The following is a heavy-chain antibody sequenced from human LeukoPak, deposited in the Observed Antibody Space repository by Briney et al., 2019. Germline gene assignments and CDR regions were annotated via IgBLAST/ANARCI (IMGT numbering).Heavy chain of an antibody. D-gene: IGHD2-15*01. Sequence: SGPTLVNPTQTLTLTCTFSGFSLTTSGVGVGWIRQPPGKALEWLALIYWDDDKRYSPSLKSRLTITKDTSRNQVVLTMTNMDPVDTATYYCAHRCNSLICFDYWGQGTLVTVSS. J-gene: IGHJ4*02. CDR3: AHRCNSLICFDY. CDR1: GFSLTTSGVG. V-gene: IGHV2-5*02. CDR2: IYWDDDK.